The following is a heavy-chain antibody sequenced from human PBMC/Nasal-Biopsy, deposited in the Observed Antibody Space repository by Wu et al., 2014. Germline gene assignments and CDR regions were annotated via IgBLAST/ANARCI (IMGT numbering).Heavy chain of an antibody. J-gene: IGHJ4*02. Sequence: LRLSCAASGFTFSSDDMNWVRQAPGEGLEWVSSISGSGSRTYYADSVKGRFTISRDNSKNTLYLQMNSLRAEDTAVYYCAKRSIIGTTLYFEYWGQGTLVTVSS. CDR2: ISGSGSRT. CDR3: AKRSIIGTTLYFEY. D-gene: IGHD1-20*01. CDR1: GFTFSSDD. V-gene: IGHV3-23*01.